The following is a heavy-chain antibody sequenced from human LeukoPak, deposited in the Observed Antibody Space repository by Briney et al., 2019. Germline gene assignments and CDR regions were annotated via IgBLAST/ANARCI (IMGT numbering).Heavy chain of an antibody. Sequence: PGGSLRLSCAASGSSVADYGMSWVRQAPGKGLEWVSGINWSGESTGYADSVKGRFTISRDNAENALYLQMNSLRAEDTALYYCARDLSASWYSLGYWGQGTLVTVSS. D-gene: IGHD6-13*01. CDR3: ARDLSASWYSLGY. V-gene: IGHV3-20*04. CDR2: INWSGEST. CDR1: GSSVADYG. J-gene: IGHJ4*02.